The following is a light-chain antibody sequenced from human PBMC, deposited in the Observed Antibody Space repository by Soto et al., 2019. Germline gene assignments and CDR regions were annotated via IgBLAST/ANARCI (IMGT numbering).Light chain of an antibody. Sequence: EIVLTQSPGTLSLSPGERATLSCRASQSVSGYLVWYQQKPGQAPRLLIYDASTRAAGIPARLIGSGSGTDFTLTISSLEPEDSAVYYCQQHLGRHTFGQGTKVDI. J-gene: IGKJ1*01. CDR1: QSVSGY. CDR3: QQHLGRHT. CDR2: DAS. V-gene: IGKV3-11*01.